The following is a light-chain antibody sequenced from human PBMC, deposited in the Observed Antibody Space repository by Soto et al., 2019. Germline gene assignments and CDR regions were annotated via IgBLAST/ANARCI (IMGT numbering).Light chain of an antibody. CDR1: SSDVGGYNY. J-gene: IGLJ2*01. Sequence: QSALTQPASVSGSPGQSITISCTGTSSDVGGYNYVSWYQQHPGKAPKLMIYDVSNRPSGVSNRFSGSKSGNTASLTISGLQAEDEADYYCSSYTSSSTRVFGGGTKAHRP. V-gene: IGLV2-14*01. CDR3: SSYTSSSTRV. CDR2: DVS.